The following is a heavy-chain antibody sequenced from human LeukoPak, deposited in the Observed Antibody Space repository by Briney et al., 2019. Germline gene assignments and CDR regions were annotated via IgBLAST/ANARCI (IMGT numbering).Heavy chain of an antibody. CDR2: IYHSGST. V-gene: IGHV4-4*02. D-gene: IGHD1-26*01. CDR3: ARVQSGSYLGYYYYGMDV. Sequence: SGTLSLTRAVSGGSISSSNWWSWVRPPPGKGLEWIGEIYHSGSTNYNPSLKSRVTISVDKSKNQFSLKLSSVTAADTAVYYCARVQSGSYLGYYYYGMDVWGQGTTVTVSS. J-gene: IGHJ6*02. CDR1: GGSISSSNW.